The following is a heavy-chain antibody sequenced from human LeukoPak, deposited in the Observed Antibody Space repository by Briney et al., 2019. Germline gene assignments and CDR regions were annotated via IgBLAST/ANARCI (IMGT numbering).Heavy chain of an antibody. CDR2: ISSDGSST. V-gene: IGHV3-74*01. CDR3: GILSWDAFDI. CDR1: GSTFSNYW. D-gene: IGHD4/OR15-4a*01. J-gene: IGHJ3*02. Sequence: GGSLRLSCAASGSTFSNYWMHWVRQAPGKGLVWVSRISSDGSSTNYADSVKGRFTISRDNAKNTLYLQMNSLRAEDTAVYYCGILSWDAFDIWGQGTMVTVSS.